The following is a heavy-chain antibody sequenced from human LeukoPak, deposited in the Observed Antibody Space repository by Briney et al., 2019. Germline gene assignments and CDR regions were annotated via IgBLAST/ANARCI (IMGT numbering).Heavy chain of an antibody. Sequence: PGGSLRLSCAASGFTFSDYYMSWIRQAPGKGLEWVSYISSSGSTIYYADSVKGRFTISRDNAKNLLYLQMNSPRAEDTAVYYCASPPHYGGNDYFDYWGQGTLVTVSS. V-gene: IGHV3-11*01. CDR2: ISSSGSTI. D-gene: IGHD4-23*01. CDR1: GFTFSDYY. CDR3: ASPPHYGGNDYFDY. J-gene: IGHJ4*02.